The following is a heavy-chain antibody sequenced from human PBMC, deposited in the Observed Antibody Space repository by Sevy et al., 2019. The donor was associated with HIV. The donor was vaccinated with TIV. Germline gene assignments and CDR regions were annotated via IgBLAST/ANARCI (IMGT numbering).Heavy chain of an antibody. V-gene: IGHV4-59*01. CDR2: IYYSGST. CDR1: GGSISSYY. J-gene: IGHJ2*01. Sequence: SETLSLTCTVSGGSISSYYWSWIRQPPGKGLEWIGYIYYSGSTNYNPSLKSRATISVDTSKNQFSLRLSAVTAADTAVYYCARDHCNSTICQDGDWGYFDLWGRGTLVTVSS. D-gene: IGHD2-2*01. CDR3: ARDHCNSTICQDGDWGYFDL.